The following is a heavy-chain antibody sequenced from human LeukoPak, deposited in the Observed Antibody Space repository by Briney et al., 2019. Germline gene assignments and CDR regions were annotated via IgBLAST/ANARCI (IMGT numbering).Heavy chain of an antibody. CDR1: GFPFSSHG. CDR3: AKSPGSRSYPHYFDY. D-gene: IGHD3-10*01. J-gene: IGHJ4*02. V-gene: IGHV3-23*01. Sequence: GGSLRLSCAASGFPFSSHGMSWVRQAPGKGLEWVSGIIGGGGSTYYADSVKGRFTISGDNSKDTLFLQMNSLRAEDTAVYYCAKSPGSRSYPHYFDYWGQGTLVTVSS. CDR2: IIGGGGST.